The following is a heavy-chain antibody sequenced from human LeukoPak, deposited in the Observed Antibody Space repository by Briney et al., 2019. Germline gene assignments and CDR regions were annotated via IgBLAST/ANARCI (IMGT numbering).Heavy chain of an antibody. D-gene: IGHD2-2*02. Sequence: SETLSLTCAVYGGSFSGYYWSWIRQPPGKGLEWIGEINHSGSTNYNPSLKSRVTISVDTSKSQFSLKLSSVTAADTAVYYCARVRLGYCSSTSCYTPYYYYGMDVWGQGTTVTVSS. J-gene: IGHJ6*02. CDR1: GGSFSGYY. V-gene: IGHV4-34*01. CDR3: ARVRLGYCSSTSCYTPYYYYGMDV. CDR2: INHSGST.